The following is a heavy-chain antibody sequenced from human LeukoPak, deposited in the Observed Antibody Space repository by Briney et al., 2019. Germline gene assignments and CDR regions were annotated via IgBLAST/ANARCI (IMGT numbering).Heavy chain of an antibody. CDR2: INPSAGST. D-gene: IGHD1-26*01. V-gene: IGHV1-46*01. Sequence: ASAKVSCKASGYTFTSYYMHWVRQAPGQGLEWMGIINPSAGSTSYAQKFQGRVTMTRDTSTGTVYMELSSLRSEDTAVYYCARDSGSYYYYDYWGQGTLVTVSS. J-gene: IGHJ4*02. CDR1: GYTFTSYY. CDR3: ARDSGSYYYYDY.